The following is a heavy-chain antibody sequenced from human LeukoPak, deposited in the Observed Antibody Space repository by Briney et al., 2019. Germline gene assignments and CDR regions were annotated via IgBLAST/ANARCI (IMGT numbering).Heavy chain of an antibody. J-gene: IGHJ5*02. CDR3: ATESSGALDL. Sequence: GGSLRLSCATSGFTFSNTFLNWVRQAPGKGLQYVSSIDTVDYTYYADSVKGRFTISRDNAKNSLYLQINSLRAEDTAVYYCATESSGALDLWGQGTLVTVSS. CDR2: IDTVDYT. D-gene: IGHD1-26*01. V-gene: IGHV3-69-1*01. CDR1: GFTFSNTF.